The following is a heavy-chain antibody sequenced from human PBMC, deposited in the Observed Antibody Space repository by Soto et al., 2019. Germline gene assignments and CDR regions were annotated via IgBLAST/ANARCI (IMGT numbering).Heavy chain of an antibody. CDR2: IYYSGST. Sequence: SETLSLTCTVSGGSVSSGSYYLSWIRQPPGKGLEWIGYIYYSGSTNYNPSLKSRVTISVDTSKNQFSLKLSSVTAADTAVYYCAMRWGEWGYCSGGSCYVGAFDIWGQGTMVTVSS. V-gene: IGHV4-61*01. D-gene: IGHD2-15*01. CDR3: AMRWGEWGYCSGGSCYVGAFDI. J-gene: IGHJ3*02. CDR1: GGSVSSGSYY.